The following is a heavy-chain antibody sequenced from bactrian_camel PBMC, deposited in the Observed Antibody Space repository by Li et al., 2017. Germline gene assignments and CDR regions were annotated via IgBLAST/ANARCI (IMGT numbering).Heavy chain of an antibody. Sequence: VQLVESGGGSAQAGGSLSLSCVVSGYTIRNCVGWFRQAPGKGREGVAAMHTGGGSTSYADSVNGRFTISRDSDKNTVYLQMNSLKLEDTAMYYCAADFGPYCSGSYLARRANFEGQGTQVTVS. J-gene: IGHJ4*01. CDR1: GYTIRNC. V-gene: IGHV3S40*01. CDR2: MHTGGGST. D-gene: IGHD2*01.